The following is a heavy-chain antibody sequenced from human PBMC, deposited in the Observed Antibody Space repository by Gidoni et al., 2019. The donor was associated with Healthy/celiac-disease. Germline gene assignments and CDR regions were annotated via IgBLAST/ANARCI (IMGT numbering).Heavy chain of an antibody. CDR2: INHSRST. D-gene: IGHD6-13*01. CDR1: GGSFSGYY. V-gene: IGHV4-34*01. CDR3: ARGRSIAAAGTLFSEVGYYFDY. Sequence: QVQLQQWGAGLLKPSETLSLTCAVYGGSFSGYYWSWIRQPPGKGLEWIGEINHSRSTNDNPSLKSRVTISVDTSKNQFSLKLSSVTAADTAVYYCARGRSIAAAGTLFSEVGYYFDYWGQGTLVTVSS. J-gene: IGHJ4*02.